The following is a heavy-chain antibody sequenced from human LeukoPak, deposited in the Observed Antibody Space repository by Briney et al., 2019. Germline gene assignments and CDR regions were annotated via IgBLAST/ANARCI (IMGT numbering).Heavy chain of an antibody. V-gene: IGHV4-30-4*08. D-gene: IGHD2-2*01. CDR3: ASSYCSSTSCYPPNY. J-gene: IGHJ4*02. Sequence: PSETLSLTCTVSGGSISSGDYYWSWIRQPPGKGLEWIGYIYYSGSTYYNPSLKSRVTISVDTSKNQFSLKLSSVTAADTAVYYCASSYCSSTSCYPPNYWGQGTLVTVSS. CDR1: GGSISSGDYY. CDR2: IYYSGST.